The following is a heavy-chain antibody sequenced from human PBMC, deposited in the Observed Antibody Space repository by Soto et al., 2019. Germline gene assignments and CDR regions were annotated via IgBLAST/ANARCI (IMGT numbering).Heavy chain of an antibody. D-gene: IGHD1-26*01. J-gene: IGHJ4*02. Sequence: QVQLVQSGAEVKKPGASVKVSCKASGYTFTSYAMHWVRQAPGQMLEWMGWINAGNGNTKYSQTFQGRVTITRDTYVSTDYMELRSLRSEDTAVYYCARARLVGATPLDCWGQGTLVTVSS. CDR2: INAGNGNT. CDR1: GYTFTSYA. V-gene: IGHV1-3*01. CDR3: ARARLVGATPLDC.